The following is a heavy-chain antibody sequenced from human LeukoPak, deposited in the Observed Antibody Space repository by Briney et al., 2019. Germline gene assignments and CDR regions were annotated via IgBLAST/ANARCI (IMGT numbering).Heavy chain of an antibody. CDR3: ARHRTAINRYGPYDAFDI. CDR1: GVPTTSSVYY. Sequence: SETLSLTCTVSGVPTTSSVYYWAWTRHPPGKGLDWIGGIYYSGRTYYNPPLKSRVTISEDTSKNQFSLKLSSVTAADTAVYYCARHRTAINRYGPYDAFDIWGPGTMVTVSS. CDR2: IYYSGRT. V-gene: IGHV4-39*01. D-gene: IGHD5-18*01. J-gene: IGHJ3*02.